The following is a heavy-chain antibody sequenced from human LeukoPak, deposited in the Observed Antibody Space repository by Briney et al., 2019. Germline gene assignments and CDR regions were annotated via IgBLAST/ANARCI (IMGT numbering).Heavy chain of an antibody. D-gene: IGHD5-24*01. CDR2: ISGSGGST. J-gene: IGHJ4*02. CDR1: GFTFSTYT. Sequence: GGSLRLSCAASGFTFSTYTMNWVRQAPGKGLEWVSAISGSGGSTYYADSVKGRFTISRDNSKDTLYLQMNSLRAEDTAVYYCAKDYEDRGWLQRTGGDYWGQGTLVTVSS. CDR3: AKDYEDRGWLQRTGGDY. V-gene: IGHV3-23*01.